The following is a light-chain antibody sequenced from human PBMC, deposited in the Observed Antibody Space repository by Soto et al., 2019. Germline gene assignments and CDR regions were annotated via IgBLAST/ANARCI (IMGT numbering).Light chain of an antibody. Sequence: LTQPASVSGSPGQSITISCTGTSSDVGGYNYVSWYQQHPGKAPKLMIYEVSNRPSGVSNRFSGSKSGNTASLTISGLQAEDEAHSYCSSYTSSRTLDVFGTGTKVTVL. V-gene: IGLV2-14*01. CDR1: SSDVGGYNY. CDR3: SSYTSSRTLDV. J-gene: IGLJ1*01. CDR2: EVS.